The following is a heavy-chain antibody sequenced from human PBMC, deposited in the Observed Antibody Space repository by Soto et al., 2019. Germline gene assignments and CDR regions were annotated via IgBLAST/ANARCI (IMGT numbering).Heavy chain of an antibody. CDR2: ISSSSSYI. V-gene: IGHV3-21*01. Sequence: PGGSLRLSCAASGFTFSSYSMNWVRQAPGKGLEWVSSISSSSSYIYYADSVKGRFTISRDNAKNSLYLQMNSLRAEDTAVYYCARGQTTYYDILTGYKPSAFDIWGQGTMVTVSS. CDR3: ARGQTTYYDILTGYKPSAFDI. J-gene: IGHJ3*02. CDR1: GFTFSSYS. D-gene: IGHD3-9*01.